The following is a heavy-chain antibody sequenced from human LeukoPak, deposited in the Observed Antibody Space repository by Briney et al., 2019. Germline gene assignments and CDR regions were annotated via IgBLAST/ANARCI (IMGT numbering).Heavy chain of an antibody. J-gene: IGHJ6*03. CDR2: MNTNSGNT. CDR1: GYTFTSYD. CDR3: ARARPGSGSYTGAYYYYMDV. V-gene: IGHV1-8*01. Sequence: ASVKVSCKASGYTFTSYDINWVRQATGQGLEWMGWMNTNSGNTGYAQKFQGRVTMTRNTSISTAYMELSSLRSEDTAVYYCARARPGSGSYTGAYYYYMDVWGKGTTVTVSS. D-gene: IGHD3-3*01.